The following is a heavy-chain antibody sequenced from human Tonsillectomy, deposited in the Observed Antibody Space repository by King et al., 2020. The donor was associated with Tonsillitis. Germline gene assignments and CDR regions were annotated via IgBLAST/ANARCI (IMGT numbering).Heavy chain of an antibody. CDR1: GFTFSSYA. J-gene: IGHJ4*02. V-gene: IGHV3-30*01. D-gene: IGHD6-13*01. CDR2: ISYDGSNK. Sequence: VQLVESGGGVVQPGRSLRLSCAASGFTFSSYAMHWVRQAPGKGLDRVAVISYDGSNKYYADSVKGRFTISRDNSKNTLYLQMNSLRAEDTAVYYCARDRSTGIAVVGTIDYWGQGTLVTVSS. CDR3: ARDRSTGIAVVGTIDY.